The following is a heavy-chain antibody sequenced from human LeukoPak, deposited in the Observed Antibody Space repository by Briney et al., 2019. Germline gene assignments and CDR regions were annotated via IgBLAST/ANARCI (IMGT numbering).Heavy chain of an antibody. CDR1: GYSFTSYW. D-gene: IGHD3-22*01. J-gene: IGHJ3*02. V-gene: IGHV5-51*01. CDR3: ARPRDDSSGYYDAFDI. Sequence: GESLKISCKASGYSFTSYWIGWVRQMPGKGLEWMGIIYPGDSDTRYSPSFQGQVTISADKSISTAYLQWSSLKASDTAMYYCARPRDDSSGYYDAFDIWGQGTMVTVSP. CDR2: IYPGDSDT.